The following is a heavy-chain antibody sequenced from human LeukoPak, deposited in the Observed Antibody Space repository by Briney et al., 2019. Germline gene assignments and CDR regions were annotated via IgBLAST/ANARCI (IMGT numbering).Heavy chain of an antibody. Sequence: GASVKVSCKASGYTCTDYYIHWVRQVPGQGLEWMGQINPKSGGPDYAQDFQGRVTMTRDTSINTADVELGSLTSDDTAVYHCARDFASTPNWELDYWGQGTPVTVS. V-gene: IGHV1-2*06. J-gene: IGHJ4*02. CDR2: INPKSGGP. D-gene: IGHD7-27*01. CDR1: GYTCTDYY. CDR3: ARDFASTPNWELDY.